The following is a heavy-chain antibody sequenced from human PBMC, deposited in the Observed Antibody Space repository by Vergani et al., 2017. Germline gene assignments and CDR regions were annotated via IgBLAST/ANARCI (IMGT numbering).Heavy chain of an antibody. D-gene: IGHD1-26*01. CDR1: GGSLSGYY. CDR3: ARRAERWETLLRDDFDV. Sequence: QVQLQQWGPGLLKPSETLSLTCAVYGGSLSGYYWSWIRLAPGKGLEWIGEINHSGTINYNPTLKSPFNVSIDTSRDHFSLKLRSVRAADTAVYFCARRAERWETLLRDDFDVWGQGTFVTVSP. J-gene: IGHJ3*01. CDR2: INHSGTI. V-gene: IGHV4-34*01.